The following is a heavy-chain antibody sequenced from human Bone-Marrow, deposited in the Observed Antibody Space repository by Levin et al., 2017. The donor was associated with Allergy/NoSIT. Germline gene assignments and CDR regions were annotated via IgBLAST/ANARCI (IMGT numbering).Heavy chain of an antibody. D-gene: IGHD3-3*01. Sequence: SQTLSLTCTVSGGSISSSSYYWGWIRQPPGKGLEWIGSIYYSGSTYYNPSLKSRVTISVDTSKNQFSLKLSSVTAADTAVYYCARTHYDFWSGYERSYWYFDLWGRGTLVTVSS. V-gene: IGHV4-39*01. CDR3: ARTHYDFWSGYERSYWYFDL. CDR1: GGSISSSSYY. CDR2: IYYSGST. J-gene: IGHJ2*01.